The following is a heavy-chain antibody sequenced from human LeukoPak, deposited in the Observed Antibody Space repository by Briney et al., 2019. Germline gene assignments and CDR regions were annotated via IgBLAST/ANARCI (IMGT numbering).Heavy chain of an antibody. D-gene: IGHD5-12*01. CDR1: GGSFSGYY. Sequence: SETLSLTCAVYGGSFSGYYWSWIRQPPGKGLEWIGEINHSGSTNYNPSLQSRVTMSVNTSTNQISLKMTSVTAADTAIYYCARHTWQWLPFDDGGQGTQVTISS. CDR2: INHSGST. V-gene: IGHV4-34*01. J-gene: IGHJ4*02. CDR3: ARHTWQWLPFDD.